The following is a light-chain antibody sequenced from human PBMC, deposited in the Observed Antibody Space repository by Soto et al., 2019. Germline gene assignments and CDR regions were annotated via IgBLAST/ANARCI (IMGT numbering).Light chain of an antibody. CDR1: QSIRRW. CDR3: QQYNSYSKAK. Sequence: DIQMTQSPSMLSASVGDRVTIACRASQSIRRWLAWYQQKPGKAPKLLIFDASTLESGVPSRFSGRGSETEFTLTISSLQPDDFATYYCQQYNSYSKAKFGQGTKVDIK. CDR2: DAS. J-gene: IGKJ1*01. V-gene: IGKV1-5*01.